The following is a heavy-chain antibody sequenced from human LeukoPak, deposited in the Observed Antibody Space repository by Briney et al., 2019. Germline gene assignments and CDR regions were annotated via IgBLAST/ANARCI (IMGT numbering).Heavy chain of an antibody. CDR3: ATIFGGYSDFDS. Sequence: PSETLSLTCAVYAGSFSDYYWSWIRQPPGKGLEWIGEITHSGRTNYNPSLKSRVTISVDTSNNQFSLKLSSVTAADTAVYYCATIFGGYSDFDSWGQGTLVTASS. V-gene: IGHV4-34*01. J-gene: IGHJ4*02. CDR2: ITHSGRT. D-gene: IGHD5-12*01. CDR1: AGSFSDYY.